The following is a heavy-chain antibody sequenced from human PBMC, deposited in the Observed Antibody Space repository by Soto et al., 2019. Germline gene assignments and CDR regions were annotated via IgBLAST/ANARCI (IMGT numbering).Heavy chain of an antibody. CDR1: GFTFGSSA. D-gene: IGHD3-3*01. V-gene: IGHV3-23*01. J-gene: IGHJ4*02. CDR3: AKDRAFTISSPFDS. CDR2: ISGSGANT. Sequence: LRLSCEASGFTFGSSAMGWVRQAPGKGLEWVSSISGSGANTHYADFVKGRFTISRDNSKNTLSLHMNSLRAEDTALYYCAKDRAFTISSPFDSWGQGTLVTVSS.